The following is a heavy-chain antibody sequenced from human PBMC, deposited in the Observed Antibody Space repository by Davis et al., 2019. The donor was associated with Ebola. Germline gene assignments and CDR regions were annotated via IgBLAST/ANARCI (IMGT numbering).Heavy chain of an antibody. CDR2: ISYDGSNK. CDR3: ARGDFLESFDY. CDR1: GFTFSSYA. V-gene: IGHV3-30*14. D-gene: IGHD3-3*01. J-gene: IGHJ4*02. Sequence: GESLKISCAASGFTFSSYAMHWVRQAPGKGLEWVAVISYDGSNKYYADSVKGRFTISRDNSKNTLFLQMNSLRAEDTAVYYCARGDFLESFDYWGQGTLVTVSS.